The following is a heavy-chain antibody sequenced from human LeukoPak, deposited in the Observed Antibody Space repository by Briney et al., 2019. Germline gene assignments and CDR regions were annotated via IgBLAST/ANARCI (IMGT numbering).Heavy chain of an antibody. D-gene: IGHD2-21*02. CDR3: ARGWLAETTVVTPYNY. J-gene: IGHJ4*02. V-gene: IGHV1-69*13. CDR2: IIPIFGTS. CDR1: GGTFSSHA. Sequence: ASVKVSCKASGGTFSSHAFSWVRQAPGQGLEWMGGIIPIFGTSNYAQKFQGRVTITAVESMSTAYMELSSLRSEDTAVYYCARGWLAETTVVTPYNYWGQGTLVTVSS.